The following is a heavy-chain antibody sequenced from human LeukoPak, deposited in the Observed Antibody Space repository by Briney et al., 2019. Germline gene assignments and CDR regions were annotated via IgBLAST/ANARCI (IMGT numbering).Heavy chain of an antibody. CDR1: GFTFSSYA. J-gene: IGHJ4*02. CDR3: APTAPYYDYVWGSYRFDY. Sequence: GGSLRLSCAASGFTFSSYAMSWVRQAPGKGLEWVSAISGRGGSTYYADSVKGRFTISRDNSKNTLYLQMNSLRAEDTAVYYCAPTAPYYDYVWGSYRFDYWGQGTLVTVSS. V-gene: IGHV3-23*01. D-gene: IGHD3-16*02. CDR2: ISGRGGST.